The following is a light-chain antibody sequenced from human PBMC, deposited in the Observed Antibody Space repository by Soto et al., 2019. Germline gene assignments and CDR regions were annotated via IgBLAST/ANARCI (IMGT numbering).Light chain of an antibody. J-gene: IGLJ1*01. CDR3: GTWDSSLSADNYV. Sequence: QSVLTQPPSVSVAPGQKVTISGSGSSSNIGNNYVSWYQQLPGTAPKLLIYENNKRPSGIPDRFAGSKSGTSATLGITGLQTGDEADYYCGTWDSSLSADNYVFGTGTKLTVL. V-gene: IGLV1-51*02. CDR1: SSNIGNNY. CDR2: ENN.